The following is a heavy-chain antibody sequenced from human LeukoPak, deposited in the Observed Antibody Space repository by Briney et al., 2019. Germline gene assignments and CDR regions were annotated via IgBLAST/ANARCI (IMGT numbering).Heavy chain of an antibody. D-gene: IGHD3-10*01. Sequence: GGSLRLSCAASGFTFSSYAMTWVRQAPGRGLEWVSAISGSGGSTYYADSVKGRFTISRDNSRNTLYLQMNSLRPEDTAVYYCAKAIWVAATSSWFCLDYWGQGTLVTVSS. CDR1: GFTFSSYA. J-gene: IGHJ4*02. CDR2: ISGSGGST. V-gene: IGHV3-23*01. CDR3: AKAIWVAATSSWFCLDY.